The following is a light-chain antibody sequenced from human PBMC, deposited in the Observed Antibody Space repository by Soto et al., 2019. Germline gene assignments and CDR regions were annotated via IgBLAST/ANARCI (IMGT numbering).Light chain of an antibody. J-gene: IGLJ2*01. Sequence: SYELTQPPSVSVSPGQTASITCSGDKLGDKYACWYQQKPGQSPVLVIYQDSKRPSGIPERFSGSNSGNTATLTISGTQAMDEADYSCQAWDSSTRDVVFGGGTKLTVL. CDR3: QAWDSSTRDVV. CDR2: QDS. V-gene: IGLV3-1*01. CDR1: KLGDKY.